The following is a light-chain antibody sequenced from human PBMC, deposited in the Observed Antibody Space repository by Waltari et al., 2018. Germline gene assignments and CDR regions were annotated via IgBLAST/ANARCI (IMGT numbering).Light chain of an antibody. Sequence: DIVMTQSPDSLAVSLGERATINCKSSQSVLYSPNNKNYLAWYQPKPGRPPQLLIYWASTRESGVPDRFSGSGSGTDFTLTISSLQAEDVAVYYCHQYANSPWTFGQGTKVEVK. J-gene: IGKJ1*01. V-gene: IGKV4-1*01. CDR2: WAS. CDR3: HQYANSPWT. CDR1: QSVLYSPNNKNY.